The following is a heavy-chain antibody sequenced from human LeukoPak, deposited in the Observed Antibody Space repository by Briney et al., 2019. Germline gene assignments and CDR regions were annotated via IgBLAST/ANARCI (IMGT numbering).Heavy chain of an antibody. CDR2: ISGSGGST. J-gene: IGHJ4*02. CDR3: AREAYYDFWSGYSDQPGFSDY. V-gene: IGHV3-23*01. Sequence: GGSLRLSCAASGFTFSSYAMSWVRQAPGKGLEWVSAISGSGGSTYYADSVKGRFTISRDNSKNTLYLQMNSLRAEDTAVYYCAREAYYDFWSGYSDQPGFSDYWGQGTLVTVSS. D-gene: IGHD3-3*01. CDR1: GFTFSSYA.